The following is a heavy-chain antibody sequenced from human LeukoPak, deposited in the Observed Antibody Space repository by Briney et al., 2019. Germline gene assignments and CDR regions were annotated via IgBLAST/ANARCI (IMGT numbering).Heavy chain of an antibody. Sequence: EASVKVSCKASGYTFTSYAMHWVRQAPGQRLEWMGWINAGNGNTKYSQKFQGRVTITRDTSASTAYMELSSLRSKDTAVYYCARDSPDYVWGSYRLRPNHNWFDPWGQGTLVTVSS. D-gene: IGHD3-16*02. CDR3: ARDSPDYVWGSYRLRPNHNWFDP. CDR1: GYTFTSYA. CDR2: INAGNGNT. J-gene: IGHJ5*02. V-gene: IGHV1-3*01.